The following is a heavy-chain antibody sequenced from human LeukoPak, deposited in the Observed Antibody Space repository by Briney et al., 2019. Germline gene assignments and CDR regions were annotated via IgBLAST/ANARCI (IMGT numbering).Heavy chain of an antibody. D-gene: IGHD3-22*01. Sequence: PSETLSLTCTVSGGSISNYYWSWIRQHPGKGLEWIGYIYYSGSTYYNPSLKSRVTISVDTSKNQFSLKLSSVTAADTAVYYCARDLASITMIDGAFDIWGQGTMVTVSS. CDR2: IYYSGST. V-gene: IGHV4-59*06. J-gene: IGHJ3*02. CDR1: GGSISNYY. CDR3: ARDLASITMIDGAFDI.